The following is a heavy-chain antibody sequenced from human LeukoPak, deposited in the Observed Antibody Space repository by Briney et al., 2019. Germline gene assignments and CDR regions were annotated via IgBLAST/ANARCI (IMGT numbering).Heavy chain of an antibody. CDR1: GFTFSDYY. Sequence: GGSLRLSCAASGFTFSDYYMSWIRQAPGKALEWVSYVSSGSSTIYYADSVKGRFTISRDNAKNSLYLQMNSLRAEDTAVYYCASHRDRRYYFDYWGQGTLVTVSS. CDR3: ASHRDRRYYFDY. CDR2: VSSGSSTI. V-gene: IGHV3-11*04. J-gene: IGHJ4*02. D-gene: IGHD1-14*01.